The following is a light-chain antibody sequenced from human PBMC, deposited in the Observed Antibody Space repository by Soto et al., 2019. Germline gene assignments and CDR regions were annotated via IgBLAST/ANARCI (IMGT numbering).Light chain of an antibody. CDR3: QQSYNTPWT. Sequence: DIQMTQSPSSLSASVGDRVTITCRAGQSIGSYLTWYQQKPGKAPKLLIYAASSLQSGVPSRISGRGSGTEFTLTISSLQPEDFATYYCQQSYNTPWTFRQGTRVEVK. V-gene: IGKV1-39*01. CDR1: QSIGSY. J-gene: IGKJ1*01. CDR2: AAS.